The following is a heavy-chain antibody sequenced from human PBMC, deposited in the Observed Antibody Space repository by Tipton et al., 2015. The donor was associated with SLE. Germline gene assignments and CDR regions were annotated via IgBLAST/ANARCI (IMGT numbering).Heavy chain of an antibody. CDR2: VHHSGNR. V-gene: IGHV4-31*03. Sequence: TLSLTCTVSGASISGGDYYWNWIRQQPGEGLQWIGFVHHSGNRFYSPSLKSRLDIVLDTSTNQVSLTLHSVTVADTAVYYCARAPGSSTLRFNLWGQGTLVTVSS. CDR3: ARAPGSSTLRFNL. D-gene: IGHD3-3*01. J-gene: IGHJ4*02. CDR1: GASISGGDYY.